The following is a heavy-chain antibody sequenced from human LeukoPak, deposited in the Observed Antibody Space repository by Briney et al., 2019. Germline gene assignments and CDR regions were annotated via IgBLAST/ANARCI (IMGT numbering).Heavy chain of an antibody. CDR1: GLTFSDYW. CDR2: IKSKTDGGTT. V-gene: IGHV3-15*01. Sequence: GGSLRLSCAVSGLTFSDYWMSWVRQAPGKGLEWVGRIKSKTDGGTTHYAAPVKDRFTISRDDSSDTLYLQMNSLKTDDTAVYYCVTGEVPSYWGQGALVTVSS. J-gene: IGHJ4*02. CDR3: VTGEVPSY. D-gene: IGHD2-2*01.